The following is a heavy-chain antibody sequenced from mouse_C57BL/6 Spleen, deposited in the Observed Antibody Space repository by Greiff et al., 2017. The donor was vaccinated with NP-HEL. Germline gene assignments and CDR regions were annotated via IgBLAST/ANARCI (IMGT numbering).Heavy chain of an antibody. CDR2: INYDGSST. V-gene: IGHV5-16*01. CDR1: GFTFSDYY. CDR3: AREVYDAYWYFDV. J-gene: IGHJ1*03. Sequence: EVQVVESEGGLVQPGSSMKLSCTASGFTFSDYYMAWVRQVPEKGLEWVANINYDGSSTYYLDSLKSRFIISRDNAKNILYLQMSSLKSEDTATYYCAREVYDAYWYFDVWGTGTTVTVSS. D-gene: IGHD2-3*01.